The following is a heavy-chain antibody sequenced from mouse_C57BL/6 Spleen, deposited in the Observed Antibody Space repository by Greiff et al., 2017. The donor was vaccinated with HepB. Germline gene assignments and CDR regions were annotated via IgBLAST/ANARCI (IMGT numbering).Heavy chain of an antibody. D-gene: IGHD1-1*01. V-gene: IGHV1-64*01. J-gene: IGHJ1*03. CDR1: GYTFTSYW. CDR2: IHPNSGST. Sequence: VQLQQPGAELVKPGASVKLSCKASGYTFTSYWMHWVKQRPGQGLEWIGMIHPNSGSTNYNEKFKSKATLTVDKSSSTAYMQLSSLTSEDSAVYYCARGSITTVVRYFDVWGTGTTVTVSS. CDR3: ARGSITTVVRYFDV.